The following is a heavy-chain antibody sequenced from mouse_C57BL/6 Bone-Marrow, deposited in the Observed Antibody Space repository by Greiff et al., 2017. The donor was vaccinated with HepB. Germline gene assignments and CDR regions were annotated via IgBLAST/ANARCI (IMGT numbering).Heavy chain of an antibody. V-gene: IGHV5-12*01. CDR3: ARQNYSNDYFDY. D-gene: IGHD2-5*01. CDR1: GFTFSDYY. Sequence: EVKLVESGGGLVQPGGSLKLSCAASGFTFSDYYMYWVRQTPEKRLEWVAYISNGGGSTYYPDTVKGRFTISRDNAKNTLYLQMSRLKSEDTAMYYCARQNYSNDYFDYWGQGTTLTVSS. CDR2: ISNGGGST. J-gene: IGHJ2*01.